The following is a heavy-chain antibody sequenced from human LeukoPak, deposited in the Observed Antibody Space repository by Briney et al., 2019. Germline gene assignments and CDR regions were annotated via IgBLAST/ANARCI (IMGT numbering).Heavy chain of an antibody. Sequence: PGGSLRLSCAASAFTFSSYAMSWVRQAPGKGLEWVSAISGSGGSTYYADSVKGRFTISRDNSKNTLYLQMNSLRAEDTAVYYCAKCPMIVVVTETFDYWVQGTLVTVSS. CDR3: AKCPMIVVVTETFDY. V-gene: IGHV3-23*01. CDR2: ISGSGGST. J-gene: IGHJ4*02. CDR1: AFTFSSYA. D-gene: IGHD3-22*01.